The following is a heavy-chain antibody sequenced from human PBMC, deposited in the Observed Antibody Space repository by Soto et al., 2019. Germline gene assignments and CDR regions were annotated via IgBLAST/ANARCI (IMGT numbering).Heavy chain of an antibody. CDR2: IYYSGRT. Sequence: SETLSLTCIVPGESISSSSYYWGWIRQPPGKGLEWIGSIYYSGRTYYNPSFKSRVTISIDTSKNQFSLKLSSVTATDTAVYYCARQRTTVVTQAYFDHWGQGALVTVSS. V-gene: IGHV4-39*01. D-gene: IGHD2-21*02. CDR1: GESISSSSYY. CDR3: ARQRTTVVTQAYFDH. J-gene: IGHJ4*02.